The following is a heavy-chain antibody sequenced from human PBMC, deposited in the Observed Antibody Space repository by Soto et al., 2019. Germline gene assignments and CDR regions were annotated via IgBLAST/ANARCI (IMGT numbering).Heavy chain of an antibody. J-gene: IGHJ5*02. CDR2: INHSGRT. CDR3: ARGGYCTNGGCLLNWFDP. Sequence: QVQLQQWGAGLLKPSETLSLTCAVYGGSFSGYYWSWIRQPPGKGLEWIGEINHSGRTNYNPSLKSHVTISVDTSKNQFSLKLSSVTAADTAVYYCARGGYCTNGGCLLNWFDPWGQGTLVTVSS. CDR1: GGSFSGYY. V-gene: IGHV4-34*01. D-gene: IGHD2-8*01.